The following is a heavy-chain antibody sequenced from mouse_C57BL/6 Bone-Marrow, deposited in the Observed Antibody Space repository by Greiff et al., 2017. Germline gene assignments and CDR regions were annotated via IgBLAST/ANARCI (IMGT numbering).Heavy chain of an antibody. V-gene: IGHV5-6*02. CDR1: GFTFSSYG. CDR3: ARRGLLRSYFDY. D-gene: IGHD1-1*01. Sequence: EVKLVESGGDLVKPGGSLKLSCAASGFTFSSYGMSWVRQTPDKRLEWVATISSGGSYTYYPDSVKGRFTISRDNAKNTLYLQMSSLKSEDTAMYYCARRGLLRSYFDYWGQGTTLTVSS. CDR2: ISSGGSYT. J-gene: IGHJ2*01.